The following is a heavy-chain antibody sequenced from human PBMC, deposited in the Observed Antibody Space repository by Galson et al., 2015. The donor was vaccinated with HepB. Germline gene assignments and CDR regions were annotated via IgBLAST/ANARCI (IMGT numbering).Heavy chain of an antibody. CDR3: ARVGPPEYCSSTSCYLGY. CDR2: INTNTGNP. D-gene: IGHD2-2*01. V-gene: IGHV7-4-1*02. CDR1: GYTFTSYA. Sequence: SVKVSCKASGYTFTSYAMNWVRQAPGQGLEWMGWINTNTGNPTYAQGFTGRFVFSLDTSVSTAYLQISSLEAEDTAVYYCARVGPPEYCSSTSCYLGYWGQGTLVTVSS. J-gene: IGHJ4*02.